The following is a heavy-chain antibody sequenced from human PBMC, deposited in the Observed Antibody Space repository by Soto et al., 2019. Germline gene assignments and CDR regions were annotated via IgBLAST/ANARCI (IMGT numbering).Heavy chain of an antibody. CDR1: GYTFTSHG. CDR2: ISSYNGNT. D-gene: IGHD2-2*01. CDR3: ARGPRYCSSTSCFSGVTWFDP. J-gene: IGHJ5*02. V-gene: IGHV1-18*04. Sequence: ASVKVSCKASGYTFTSHGISWVRQAPGQGLEWMGWISSYNGNTNYAQKVQGRVTMTTDKSTSTTYMELRSLRSDDTAVYYCARGPRYCSSTSCFSGVTWFDPWGQGTLVTVSS.